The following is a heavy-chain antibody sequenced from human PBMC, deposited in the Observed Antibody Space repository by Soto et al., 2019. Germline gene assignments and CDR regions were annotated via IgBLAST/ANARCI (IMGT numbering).Heavy chain of an antibody. J-gene: IGHJ5*02. D-gene: IGHD2-15*01. CDR1: GGTFSSYA. Sequence: QVQLVQSGAEVKKPGSSVKVSCKASGGTFSSYAISWMRQAPGQGLEWMGGIIPMFGTTKYAQKFQGRVTITADEYTSTAYLERGSLRSEDTAIYYCVRGVVVVPASQLGWFDPWGQGTLVTVSS. CDR3: VRGVVVVPASQLGWFDP. V-gene: IGHV1-69*01. CDR2: IIPMFGTT.